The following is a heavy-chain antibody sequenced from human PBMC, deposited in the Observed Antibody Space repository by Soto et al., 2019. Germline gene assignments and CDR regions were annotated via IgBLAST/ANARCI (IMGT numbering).Heavy chain of an antibody. J-gene: IGHJ4*02. Sequence: APVKAPSKDSGYSYACYAISWVRQAPGQGLEWMGWISAYNGNTNYAQKLQGRVTMTTDTSTSTAYMELRSLRSDDTAVHHCARSREFDIRGQGTRVSLSS. V-gene: IGHV1-18*01. CDR1: GYSYACYA. D-gene: IGHD6-6*01. CDR3: ARSREFDI. CDR2: ISAYNGNT.